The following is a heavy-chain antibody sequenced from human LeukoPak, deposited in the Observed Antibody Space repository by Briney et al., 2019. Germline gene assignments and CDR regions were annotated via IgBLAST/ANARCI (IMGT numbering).Heavy chain of an antibody. J-gene: IGHJ4*02. CDR1: GGSFSGYY. CDR3: ARGEGFY. Sequence: SETLSLTCAVYGGSFSGYYWSWIRQPPGKGLEWIGYIYYSGSTNYNPSLKSRVTISVDTSKNQFSLKLSSVTAADTAVYYCARGEGFYWGQGTLVTVSS. V-gene: IGHV4-59*01. CDR2: IYYSGST.